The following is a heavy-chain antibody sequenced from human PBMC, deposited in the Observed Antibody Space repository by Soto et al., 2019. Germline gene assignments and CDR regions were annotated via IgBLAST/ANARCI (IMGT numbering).Heavy chain of an antibody. V-gene: IGHV3-23*01. J-gene: IGHJ4*02. Sequence: TGGSLRLSCAASGFTFSSYAMSWVRQAPGKGLEWVSAISGGGGSTYYADSVKGRFTISRDNSKNTLYLQMNSLRAEDTAVYYCAKVSSARIAAVRKFYFDYWGQGTLVTVSS. CDR3: AKVSSARIAAVRKFYFDY. CDR2: ISGGGGST. D-gene: IGHD6-13*01. CDR1: GFTFSSYA.